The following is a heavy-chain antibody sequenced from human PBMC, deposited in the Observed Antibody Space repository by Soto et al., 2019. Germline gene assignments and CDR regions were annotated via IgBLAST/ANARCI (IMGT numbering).Heavy chain of an antibody. CDR1: GGSISSYY. V-gene: IGHV4-59*01. D-gene: IGHD3-3*01. Sequence: PSETLSLTCTVSGGSISSYYWSWIRQPPGKGLEWIGYIYYSGSTNYNPSLKSRVTISVDTSKNQFSLKLSSVTAADTAVYYCASGGPDFWSGYPQYYYYYYMDVWGKGTTVTVSS. J-gene: IGHJ6*03. CDR3: ASGGPDFWSGYPQYYYYYYMDV. CDR2: IYYSGST.